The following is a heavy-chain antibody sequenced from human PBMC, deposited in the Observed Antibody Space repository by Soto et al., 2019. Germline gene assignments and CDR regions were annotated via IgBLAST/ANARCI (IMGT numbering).Heavy chain of an antibody. Sequence: GESLKISCKGSGYSFTSYWISWVRQMPGKGLEWMGRIDPSDSYTNYSPSFQGHVTISADKSISTAYLQWSSLKASDTAMYYCARHAGGYGDPHRPYYYYGMDVWGQGTTVTVSS. J-gene: IGHJ6*02. CDR1: GYSFTSYW. CDR2: IDPSDSYT. V-gene: IGHV5-10-1*01. CDR3: ARHAGGYGDPHRPYYYYGMDV. D-gene: IGHD4-17*01.